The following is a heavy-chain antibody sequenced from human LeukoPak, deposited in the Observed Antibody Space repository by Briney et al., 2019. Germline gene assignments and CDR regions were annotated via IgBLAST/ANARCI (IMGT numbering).Heavy chain of an antibody. Sequence: QSGGSLRLSCAASGFSVTSNYMSWARQAPGQGLEWVSVLYTKYADSVKGRFSISRDTSENTLSLHMNSLRAEDSAVYYCAAKGNGYTGTYVFAHWGRGTLVTVSS. CDR1: GFSVTSNY. CDR2: LYT. J-gene: IGHJ4*02. D-gene: IGHD5-12*01. CDR3: AAKGNGYTGTYVFAH. V-gene: IGHV3-66*01.